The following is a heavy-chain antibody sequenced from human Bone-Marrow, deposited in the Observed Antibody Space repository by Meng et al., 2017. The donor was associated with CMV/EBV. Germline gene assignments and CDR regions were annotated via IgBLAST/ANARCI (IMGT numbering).Heavy chain of an antibody. V-gene: IGHV3-33*08. CDR1: GFTFRDYA. CDR2: IWYDGSNK. J-gene: IGHJ6*02. CDR3: ARGLDSYSSSSDYYYYGMDV. D-gene: IGHD6-13*01. Sequence: GGSLRLSCEVSGFTFRDYAMSWVRQAPGKGLEWVAVIWYDGSNKYYADSVKGRFTISRDNSKNTLYLQMNSLRAEDTAVYYCARGLDSYSSSSDYYYYGMDVWGQGTMVTVSS.